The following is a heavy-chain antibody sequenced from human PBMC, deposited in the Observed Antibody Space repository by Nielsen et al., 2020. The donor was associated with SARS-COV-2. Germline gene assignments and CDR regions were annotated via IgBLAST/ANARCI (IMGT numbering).Heavy chain of an antibody. Sequence: GGSLRLSCAASGFTFSSYGMHWVRQAPGKGLEWVAFIRYDGSNKYYADSVKGRFTISRDNSKNTLYLQMNSLRAEDTAVYYCAKDQRGYSYGSTIIDYWGQGTLVTVSS. CDR3: AKDQRGYSYGSTIIDY. D-gene: IGHD5-18*01. CDR2: IRYDGSNK. CDR1: GFTFSSYG. V-gene: IGHV3-30*02. J-gene: IGHJ4*02.